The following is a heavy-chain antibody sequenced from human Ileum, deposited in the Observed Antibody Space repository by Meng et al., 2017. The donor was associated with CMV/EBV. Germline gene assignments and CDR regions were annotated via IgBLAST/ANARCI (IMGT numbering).Heavy chain of an antibody. J-gene: IGHJ4*02. CDR1: GFTFTTCG. CDR3: AKDRARRYCSSTSCYTPDFAY. D-gene: IGHD2-2*02. Sequence: GGSLRLSCAASGFTFTTCGMHWVRQAPGKGLEWVAFIWHDGSKTYYADSVKGRFTISRDNFKNTLYLQMNSLRPEDTAVYYCAKDRARRYCSSTSCYTPDFAYWGQGTLVNVSS. V-gene: IGHV3-30*02. CDR2: IWHDGSKT.